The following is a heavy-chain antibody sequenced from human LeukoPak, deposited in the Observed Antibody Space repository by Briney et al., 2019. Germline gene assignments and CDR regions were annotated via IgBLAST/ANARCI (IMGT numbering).Heavy chain of an antibody. Sequence: GRTQRLSCAASVFTFDDYAMHGVPRAPGRGLGLVCLVSGASASTYYADSVKGRFPKSRENSGNSLYLQRSSRRAEATALYYCAKDCSGYYWGRGTLVTVSS. CDR2: VSGASAST. J-gene: IGHJ4*02. V-gene: IGHV3-43*02. CDR3: AKDCSGYY. D-gene: IGHD3-22*01. CDR1: VFTFDDYA.